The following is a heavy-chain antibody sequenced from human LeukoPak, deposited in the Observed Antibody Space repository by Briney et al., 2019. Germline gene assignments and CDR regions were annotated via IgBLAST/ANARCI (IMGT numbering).Heavy chain of an antibody. Sequence: GRSLRLSCAASGFSFSNFGMHWVRQAPGRGLEWVAVISYDGSNKYFADSVKGRFTISRDNSKNTLYLQMNSLRAEDTAVYYCATQDGYDNSGHYGYWGQGTLVTVSS. V-gene: IGHV3-30*03. J-gene: IGHJ4*02. CDR3: ATQDGYDNSGHYGY. CDR1: GFSFSNFG. D-gene: IGHD3-22*01. CDR2: ISYDGSNK.